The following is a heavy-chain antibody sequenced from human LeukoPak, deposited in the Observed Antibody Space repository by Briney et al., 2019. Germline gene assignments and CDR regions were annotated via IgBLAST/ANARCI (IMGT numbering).Heavy chain of an antibody. CDR1: GYTFTSYE. Sequence: GASVKDSCKASGYTFTSYEINWVRQATGQGLEWMGWMSPNSGNTGYAQKFQGRVTMTRNTSISTAYMELSSLRSEDTAVYYCAKYLAATSESHFDYWGQGTLVTVSS. CDR3: AKYLAATSESHFDY. J-gene: IGHJ4*02. V-gene: IGHV1-8*01. D-gene: IGHD6-13*01. CDR2: MSPNSGNT.